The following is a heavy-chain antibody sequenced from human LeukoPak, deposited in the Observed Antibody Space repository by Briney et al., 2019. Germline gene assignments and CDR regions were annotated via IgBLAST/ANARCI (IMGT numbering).Heavy chain of an antibody. D-gene: IGHD2-15*01. J-gene: IGHJ4*02. Sequence: GGSLRLSCAASGFTFSSYAMSWVRQAPGKGLEWVSAISGSGGSTYYADSVKGRFTISRDNSKNTLYLQMNSLRAEDTAVYYCAKPSGADIVVVVAATYYWGQGILVTVSS. V-gene: IGHV3-23*01. CDR1: GFTFSSYA. CDR2: ISGSGGST. CDR3: AKPSGADIVVVVAATYY.